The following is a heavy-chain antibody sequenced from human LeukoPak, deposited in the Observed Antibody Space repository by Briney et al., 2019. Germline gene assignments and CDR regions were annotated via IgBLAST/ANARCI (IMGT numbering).Heavy chain of an antibody. CDR1: GGSFSGYY. CDR2: INHSGST. V-gene: IGHV4-34*01. J-gene: IGHJ6*03. CDR3: ARGGYCSGGSCYRRLLNYYYYMDV. Sequence: SETLSLTCAVYGGSFSGYYWSWIRQPPGKGLEWTGEINHSGSTNYNPSLKSRVTISVDTSKNQFSLKLSSVTAADTAVYYCARGGYCSGGSCYRRLLNYYYYMDVWGKGTTVTISS. D-gene: IGHD2-15*01.